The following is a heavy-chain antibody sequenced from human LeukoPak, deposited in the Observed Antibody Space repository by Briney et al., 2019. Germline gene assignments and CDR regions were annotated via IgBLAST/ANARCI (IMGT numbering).Heavy chain of an antibody. CDR3: ARDTGDSGSYLAN. V-gene: IGHV3-21*01. Sequence: GGSLRLSCAASGFTFSSYSMNWVRQAPGKGLEWVSSISSSSSYIYYADSVKGRFTISRDNAKNSLYLQMNSLRTEDTAVYYCARDTGDSGSYLANWGQGTLVTVSS. J-gene: IGHJ4*02. CDR2: ISSSSSYI. D-gene: IGHD1-26*01. CDR1: GFTFSSYS.